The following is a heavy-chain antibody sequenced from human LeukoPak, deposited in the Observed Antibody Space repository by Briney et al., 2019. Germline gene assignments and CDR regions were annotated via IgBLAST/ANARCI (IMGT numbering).Heavy chain of an antibody. Sequence: ASVKVSCKASGYIFTGYYVHWVRQAPGQGLEWMGWINPNSGGTNYAQKFQGRVTMTRDTSISTAYMELSGLRPDDTAVYYCARAAGSDSRDYFDYWGQGTLVTVSS. J-gene: IGHJ4*02. V-gene: IGHV1-2*02. D-gene: IGHD2-21*02. CDR3: ARAAGSDSRDYFDY. CDR2: INPNSGGT. CDR1: GYIFTGYY.